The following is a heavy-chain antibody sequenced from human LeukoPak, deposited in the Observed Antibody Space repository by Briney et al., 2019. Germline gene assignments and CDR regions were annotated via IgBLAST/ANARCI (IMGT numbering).Heavy chain of an antibody. CDR2: ISGSGGST. V-gene: IGHV3-23*01. Sequence: GGSLRLSCVASGFTLSSYAMSRVRQAPGKGLEWVSAISGSGGSTYYADSVKGRFTISRDNSKNTLYLQMNSLRAEDTAVYYCAKDLKRDYYDSSGYYYFDYWGQGTLVTVSS. D-gene: IGHD3-22*01. CDR1: GFTLSSYA. CDR3: AKDLKRDYYDSSGYYYFDY. J-gene: IGHJ4*02.